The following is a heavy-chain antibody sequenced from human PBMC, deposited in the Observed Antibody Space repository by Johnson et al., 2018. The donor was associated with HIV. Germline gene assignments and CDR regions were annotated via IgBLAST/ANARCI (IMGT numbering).Heavy chain of an antibody. CDR2: IKQDGSEK. J-gene: IGHJ3*02. V-gene: IGHV3-30*04. D-gene: IGHD3-22*01. CDR1: GFTFSSYA. CDR3: ARVATYYYDSSYAFDI. Sequence: QVQLVESGGGVVQPGRSLRLSCAASGFTFSSYAMHWVRQAPGKGLEWVANIKQDGSEKYYADSVKGRFTISRDNSKNTLYLQMNSLRAEDTAVYYCARVATYYYDSSYAFDIWGQGTMVTVSS.